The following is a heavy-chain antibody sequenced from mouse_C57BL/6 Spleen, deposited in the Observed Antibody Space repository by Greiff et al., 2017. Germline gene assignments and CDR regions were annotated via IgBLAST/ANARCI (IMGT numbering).Heavy chain of an antibody. J-gene: IGHJ4*01. CDR3: AGDGYDGAMDY. V-gene: IGHV1-19*01. D-gene: IGHD2-2*01. Sequence: VQLQQSGPVLVKPGASVKMSCKASGYTFTDYYMNWVKQSHGKSLEWIGVINPYNGGTSYNQKFKGKATLTVDKSSSTAYMELNSLTSEDSAVYYCAGDGYDGAMDYWGQGTSVTVSS. CDR1: GYTFTDYY. CDR2: INPYNGGT.